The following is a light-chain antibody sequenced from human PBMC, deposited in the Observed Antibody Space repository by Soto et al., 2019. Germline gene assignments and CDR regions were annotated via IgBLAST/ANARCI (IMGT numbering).Light chain of an antibody. Sequence: SYELTQPPSVSVALGQTVRVTCGGKDIGSKSVHWYQQKPGQAPVLVVYDDSDRPSGIPERFSGSNSGNTATLTISSVEAGDEADYHCHEWDRASDHYVFGTGTKLTVL. J-gene: IGLJ1*01. CDR1: DIGSKS. CDR3: HEWDRASDHYV. CDR2: DDS. V-gene: IGLV3-21*02.